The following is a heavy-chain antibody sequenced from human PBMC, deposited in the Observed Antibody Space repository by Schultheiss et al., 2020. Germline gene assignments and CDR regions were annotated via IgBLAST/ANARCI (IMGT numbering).Heavy chain of an antibody. V-gene: IGHV3-30*18. CDR1: GFTFSSYG. Sequence: GGSLRLSCAASGFTFSSYGMHWVRQAPGKGLEWVAVISYDGSNKYYADSVKGRFTISRDNSKNTLYLQMNSLRAEDTAVYYCAKDRRYSSSWYTYFDYWGQGTLVTVYS. D-gene: IGHD6-13*01. CDR3: AKDRRYSSSWYTYFDY. CDR2: ISYDGSNK. J-gene: IGHJ4*02.